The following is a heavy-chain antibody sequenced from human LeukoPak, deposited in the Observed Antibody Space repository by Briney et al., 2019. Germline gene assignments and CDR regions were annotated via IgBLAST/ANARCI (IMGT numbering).Heavy chain of an antibody. V-gene: IGHV3-48*02. CDR2: ITTSGSTI. CDR3: ARAVDVYTYGYGY. Sequence: QPGRSLRLSCAASGFTFSSYGMHWVRQAPGKGLEWVSYITTSGSTIYYADSVKGRFTISRDNAKNSLYLQMNSLRDEDTAVYYCARAVDVYTYGYGYWGQGTLVTVSS. D-gene: IGHD5-18*01. CDR1: GFTFSSYG. J-gene: IGHJ4*02.